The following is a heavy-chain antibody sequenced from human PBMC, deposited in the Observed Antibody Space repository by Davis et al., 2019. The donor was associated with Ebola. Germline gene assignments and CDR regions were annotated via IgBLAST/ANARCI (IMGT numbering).Heavy chain of an antibody. J-gene: IGHJ5*02. D-gene: IGHD3-10*01. CDR3: ARRRITMVRGVMGWFDP. V-gene: IGHV4-34*01. CDR2: INHSGST. CDR1: GGSFSGYY. Sequence: MPSETLSLTCAVYGGSFSGYYWSWIRQPPGKGLEWIGEINHSGSTNYNPSLKSRVTISVDTSKNQFSLKLSSVTAADTAVYYCARRRITMVRGVMGWFDPWGQGTLVTVSS.